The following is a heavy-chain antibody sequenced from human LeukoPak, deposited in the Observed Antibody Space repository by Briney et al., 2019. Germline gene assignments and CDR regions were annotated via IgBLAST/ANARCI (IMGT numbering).Heavy chain of an antibody. CDR1: GGSISRHY. Sequence: SETLSLTCTVSGGSISRHYWSWIRQPPGKGLEWIGYIYYSGSTNYNPSLKSRVTISVDPSKNQFSLKLSSVTAADTAVYYCARSSYYYDSSGPPYYYYYYMDVWGKGTTVTVSS. J-gene: IGHJ6*03. V-gene: IGHV4-59*11. CDR3: ARSSYYYDSSGPPYYYYYYMDV. CDR2: IYYSGST. D-gene: IGHD3-22*01.